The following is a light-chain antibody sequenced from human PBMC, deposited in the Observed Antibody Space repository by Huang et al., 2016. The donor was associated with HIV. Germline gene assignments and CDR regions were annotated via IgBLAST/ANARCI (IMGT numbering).Light chain of an antibody. Sequence: EIVLTQSPATLSLSPGERATLSCRASQSVSSDLAWYQQKPRQPPRLLIYDASNRSTGSPARVRGSGAGTEFTLTISSLVPEDFAVYYCQQRSNWPLTFGGGTKVEIK. CDR2: DAS. CDR1: QSVSSD. V-gene: IGKV3-11*01. CDR3: QQRSNWPLT. J-gene: IGKJ4*01.